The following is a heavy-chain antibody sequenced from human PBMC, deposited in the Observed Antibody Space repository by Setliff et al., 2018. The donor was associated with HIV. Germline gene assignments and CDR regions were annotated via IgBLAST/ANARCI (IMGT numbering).Heavy chain of an antibody. J-gene: IGHJ4*02. Sequence: PGGSLRLSCVASGFSVNSNYMSWVRQAPGKRLEWVSTIYSDGTTYHADSVKGRFTLSRDNSKNTLFLQMNSLRPEDTAVFYCARLRLFSSALDYWGQGTLVTVSS. CDR2: IYSDGTT. CDR1: GFSVNSNY. D-gene: IGHD2-2*01. CDR3: ARLRLFSSALDY. V-gene: IGHV3-53*05.